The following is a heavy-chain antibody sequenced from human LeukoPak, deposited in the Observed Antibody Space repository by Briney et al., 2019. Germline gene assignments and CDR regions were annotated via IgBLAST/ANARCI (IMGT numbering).Heavy chain of an antibody. Sequence: ASVKVSCKASGYTFTGYYMQWVRQAPGQGLECMERINPNSGGTNYAQKFQGRVTMTRDTSISTAYMELSRLRSDDAAVYYCVRATMVRGVTAYYFDYWGQGTLVTVSS. J-gene: IGHJ4*02. V-gene: IGHV1-2*06. CDR3: VRATMVRGVTAYYFDY. CDR1: GYTFTGYY. D-gene: IGHD3-10*01. CDR2: INPNSGGT.